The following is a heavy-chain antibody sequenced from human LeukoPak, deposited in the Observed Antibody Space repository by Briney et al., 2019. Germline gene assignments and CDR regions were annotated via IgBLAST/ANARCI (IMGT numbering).Heavy chain of an antibody. CDR1: GFTFSSYA. CDR3: ASLGVLAATGHDS. CDR2: ISGSGGST. Sequence: GGSLRLSCAASGFTFSSYAMSWVRQAPGKGLEWVSAISGSGGSTYYADSVKGRFTISRDNSTNTLYLQMSSLRVEDTAVYYCASLGVLAATGHDSWGQGTLVTVSS. D-gene: IGHD6-13*01. V-gene: IGHV3-23*01. J-gene: IGHJ4*02.